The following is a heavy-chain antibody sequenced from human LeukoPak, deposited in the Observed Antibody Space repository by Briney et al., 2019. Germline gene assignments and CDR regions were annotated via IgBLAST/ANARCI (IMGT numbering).Heavy chain of an antibody. CDR1: GFTFSSYA. J-gene: IGHJ6*03. V-gene: IGHV3-23*01. Sequence: GGSLRLSCAASGFTFSSYAMSWVRQAPGKGLEWVSAISGSGGSTYYADSVKGRFTISRDNSKNTLYLQMNSLRAEDTAVYYCAKDRGNYCSSTSCPKYYYYYYMGVWGKGTTVTVSS. CDR2: ISGSGGST. D-gene: IGHD2-2*01. CDR3: AKDRGNYCSSTSCPKYYYYYYMGV.